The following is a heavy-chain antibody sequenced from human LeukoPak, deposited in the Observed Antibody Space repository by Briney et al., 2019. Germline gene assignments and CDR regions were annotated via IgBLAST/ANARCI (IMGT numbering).Heavy chain of an antibody. J-gene: IGHJ4*02. CDR3: AKPYYDSSGYYYDDPLDY. D-gene: IGHD3-22*01. Sequence: GGSLRLSCAASGFTFSNYVMHWVRQAPGKGLDWVALISYDGSDKYYADSVKGRFTISRDNSKNTLYLQMNSLRAEDTAVYYCAKPYYDSSGYYYDDPLDYWGQGTLVTVSS. V-gene: IGHV3-30*18. CDR2: ISYDGSDK. CDR1: GFTFSNYV.